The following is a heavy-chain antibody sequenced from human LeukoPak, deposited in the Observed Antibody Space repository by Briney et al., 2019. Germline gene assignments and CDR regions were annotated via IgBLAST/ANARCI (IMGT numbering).Heavy chain of an antibody. CDR1: GYTFTSYG. V-gene: IGHV1-18*01. CDR2: ISAYNGNT. CDR3: ARKVLLWFGEPNYFDY. Sequence: GASVKVSCKASGYTFTSYGISWVRQAPGQGLEWMGWISAYNGNTNYAQKLQGRVTMTTDTSTSTAYMELRSLRSDDTAVYYCARKVLLWFGEPNYFDYWGQGTLVTVSS. D-gene: IGHD3-10*01. J-gene: IGHJ4*02.